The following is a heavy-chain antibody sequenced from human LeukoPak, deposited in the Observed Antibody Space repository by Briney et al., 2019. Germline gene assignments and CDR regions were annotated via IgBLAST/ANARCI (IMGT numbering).Heavy chain of an antibody. CDR2: IYYSGST. J-gene: IGHJ6*04. Sequence: SETLSLTCTVSGGSISSGDYYWSWIRQPPGKGLEWIGYIYYSGSTYYNPSLKSRVTISVDTSKNQFSLKLGSVTAADTAVYYCALGEPPDYYGMDVWGKGTTVTVSS. CDR1: GGSISSGDYY. V-gene: IGHV4-30-4*01. D-gene: IGHD3-10*01. CDR3: ALGEPPDYYGMDV.